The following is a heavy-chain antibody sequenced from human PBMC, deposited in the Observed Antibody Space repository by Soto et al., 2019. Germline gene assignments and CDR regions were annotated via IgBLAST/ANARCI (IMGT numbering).Heavy chain of an antibody. D-gene: IGHD6-25*01. CDR2: IIPIFGTA. CDR3: AKNLGPASYYGMDV. V-gene: IGHV1-69*13. J-gene: IGHJ6*02. CDR1: GGTFSSYA. Sequence: ASVKVSCKASGGTFSSYAISWVRQAPGQGLEWMGGIIPIFGTANYAQKFQGRVTITADESTSTAYMELSSLRSEDTAVYYCAKNLGPASYYGMDVWGQGTTVTVSS.